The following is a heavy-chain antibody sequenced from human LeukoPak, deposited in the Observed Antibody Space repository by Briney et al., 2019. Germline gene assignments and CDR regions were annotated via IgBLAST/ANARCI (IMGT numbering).Heavy chain of an antibody. J-gene: IGHJ4*02. CDR3: ARGRAETYYYDSSNYFHNAGFDY. D-gene: IGHD3-22*01. CDR1: GYTFTNYY. CDR2: INPSSGVT. V-gene: IGHV1-46*01. Sequence: ASVKVSCKASGYTFTNYYMHWVRQAPGQGLEWMGIINPSSGVTSYAQRFQGRVTMTRDTSTSTAYMELSSLRSEDTAVYYCARGRAETYYYDSSNYFHNAGFDYWGQGTLVTVSS.